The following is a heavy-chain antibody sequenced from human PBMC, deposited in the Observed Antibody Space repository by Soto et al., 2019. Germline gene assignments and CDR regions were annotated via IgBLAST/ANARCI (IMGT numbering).Heavy chain of an antibody. Sequence: GGSLRLSCAASGFTFSSYAMSWVRQAPGKGLEWVSEISGSGGSTYYADSVKGRFTISRDNSKNTLYLQMNSLRAEDTAVYYCSKRSYCSTTTCFYSFDYWGQGTLVTAPQ. V-gene: IGHV3-23*01. CDR2: ISGSGGST. CDR3: SKRSYCSTTTCFYSFDY. J-gene: IGHJ4*02. D-gene: IGHD2-2*01. CDR1: GFTFSSYA.